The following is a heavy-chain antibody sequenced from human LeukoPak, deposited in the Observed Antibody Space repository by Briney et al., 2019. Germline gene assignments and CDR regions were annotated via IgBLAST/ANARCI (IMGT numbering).Heavy chain of an antibody. CDR3: TRDGVSGDY. V-gene: IGHV3-49*04. CDR2: IRSKAYGGTT. J-gene: IGHJ4*02. Sequence: GGSLRLSCTASGFTFGDYAMSWVRQAPGKGLEWVGFIRSKAYGGTTEYAASVKGRFTISRDDSKSIAYLQMNSLKTEDTAVYYCTRDGVSGDYRGQGTLVTVSS. CDR1: GFTFGDYA.